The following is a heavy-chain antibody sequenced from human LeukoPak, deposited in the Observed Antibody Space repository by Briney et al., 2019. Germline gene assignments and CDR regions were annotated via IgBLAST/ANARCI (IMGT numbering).Heavy chain of an antibody. CDR2: ISWNSGSI. CDR1: GFTFDDYA. J-gene: IGHJ4*02. Sequence: GGSLSLSCAAYGFTFDDYATHWVRHAPGKGLEWVSGISWNSGSIGYADSVKGRFTISRDNAKKSLYLQMNSLRAEDTALYYCAKDIRPIQLCGFDYWGQGTLVTVSS. D-gene: IGHD5-18*01. CDR3: AKDIRPIQLCGFDY. V-gene: IGHV3-9*01.